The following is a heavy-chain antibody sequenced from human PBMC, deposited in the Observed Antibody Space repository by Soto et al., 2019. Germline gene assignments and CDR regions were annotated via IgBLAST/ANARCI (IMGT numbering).Heavy chain of an antibody. Sequence: ASXKVSCKASGYTFTSYDINWVRQATGQGLEWMGWMNPNSGNTGYAQKFQGRVTMTRNTSISTAYMELSSLRSEDTAVYYCARACSDTAMVNTADYYYMDVWGKGTTVTVSS. CDR2: MNPNSGNT. J-gene: IGHJ6*03. CDR1: GYTFTSYD. V-gene: IGHV1-8*01. CDR3: ARACSDTAMVNTADYYYMDV. D-gene: IGHD5-18*01.